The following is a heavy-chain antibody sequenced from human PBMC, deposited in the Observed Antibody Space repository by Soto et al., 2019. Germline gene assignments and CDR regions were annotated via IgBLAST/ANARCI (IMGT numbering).Heavy chain of an antibody. V-gene: IGHV1-69*01. J-gene: IGHJ4*02. CDR1: GTFSSYA. D-gene: IGHD3-22*01. Sequence: GTFSSYAISWVRQAPGQGLEWMGGIIPIFGTANYAQKFQGRVTITADESTSTAYMELSSLRSEDTAVYYCASGIWVYYDSSGYYDSGFDYWGQGTLVTVSS. CDR3: ASGIWVYYDSSGYYDSGFDY. CDR2: IIPIFGTA.